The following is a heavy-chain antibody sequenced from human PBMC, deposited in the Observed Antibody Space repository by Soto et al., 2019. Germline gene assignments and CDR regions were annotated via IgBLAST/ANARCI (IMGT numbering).Heavy chain of an antibody. CDR2: ICNSGAAT. CDR3: ATRSASGTYYFDY. V-gene: IGHV3-23*01. Sequence: EAQLLESGGGLVRPGGSLRLSCAASGFIFSTYAMSWVRQAPGKGLEWVSSICNSGAATHYVDSVKGLFTISTDNSKNTLFRQKNSLADEDTDVYFCATRSASGTYYFDYWGRGTPVTVST. J-gene: IGHJ4*02. CDR1: GFIFSTYA. D-gene: IGHD3-3*01.